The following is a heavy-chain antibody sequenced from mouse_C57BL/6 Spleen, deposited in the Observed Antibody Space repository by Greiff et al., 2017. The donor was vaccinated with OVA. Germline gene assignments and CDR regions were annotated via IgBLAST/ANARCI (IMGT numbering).Heavy chain of an antibody. D-gene: IGHD1-1*01. Sequence: QVQLKESGAELVRPGTSVKVSCKASGYAFTNYLIEWVKQRPGQGLEWIGVINPGSGGTNYNEKFKGKATLTADKSSSTAYMQLSSLTSEDSAVYFCARYYYGSSGYFDYWVQGTTLTVSS. CDR1: GYAFTNYL. CDR2: INPGSGGT. J-gene: IGHJ2*01. V-gene: IGHV1-54*01. CDR3: ARYYYGSSGYFDY.